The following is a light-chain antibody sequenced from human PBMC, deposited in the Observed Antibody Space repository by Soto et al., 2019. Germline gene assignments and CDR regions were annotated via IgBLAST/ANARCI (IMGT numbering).Light chain of an antibody. J-gene: IGLJ2*01. CDR3: SSYTTTSTLV. V-gene: IGLV2-14*01. CDR2: EVN. Sequence: QSVLTQPASVSGSPGQSITISCTGTSSDVGDYIYVSWYQQHPGKAPKLMLYEVNSRPSGVSNRFSGSKSGNTVSLTISGLQAEDEADYYCSSYTTTSTLVFGGGTKLTVL. CDR1: SSDVGDYIY.